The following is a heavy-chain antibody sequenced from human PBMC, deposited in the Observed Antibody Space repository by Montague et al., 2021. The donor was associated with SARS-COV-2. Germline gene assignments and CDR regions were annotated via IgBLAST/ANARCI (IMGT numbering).Heavy chain of an antibody. V-gene: IGHV4-34*01. CDR2: ISHSGGT. CDR3: ARHYSATLPAAY. Sequence: SETLSLTCAVYGGSFSGYYWSWIRQPPGKGLEWIGEISHSGGTNYNPSLKSRVTISIDTSKNQFSLKLSSVTAADTAVYYCARHYSATLPAAYWGQGTLVTVSS. CDR1: GGSFSGYY. J-gene: IGHJ4*02. D-gene: IGHD2-15*01.